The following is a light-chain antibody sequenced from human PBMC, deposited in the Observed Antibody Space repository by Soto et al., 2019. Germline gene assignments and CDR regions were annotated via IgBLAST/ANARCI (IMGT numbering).Light chain of an antibody. CDR3: QQYGSSIT. J-gene: IGKJ5*01. CDR2: GSS. V-gene: IGKV3-15*01. Sequence: EIVMTQSPATLSVSPGERATLSCRASLSVYSSLAWYQQKPGQAPRLLIYGSSTRATGIPARFSGSGSGTDFTLTISRLEPEDFAVYYCQQYGSSITFGQGTRLEIK. CDR1: LSVYSS.